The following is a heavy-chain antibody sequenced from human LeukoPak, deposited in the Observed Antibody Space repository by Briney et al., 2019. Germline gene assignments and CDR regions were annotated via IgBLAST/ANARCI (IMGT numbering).Heavy chain of an antibody. CDR2: MNPNSGNT. CDR1: GYTFTSYD. CDR3: ARGRAKRFSGGSCYFDY. Sequence: EASVKVSCKASGYTFTSYDINWVRQATGQGLEWMGWMNPNSGNTGYAQKFQGRVTITRNTSISTAYMELSSLRSEDTAVYYCARGRAKRFSGGSCYFDYWGQGTLVTVSS. V-gene: IGHV1-8*03. J-gene: IGHJ4*02. D-gene: IGHD2-15*01.